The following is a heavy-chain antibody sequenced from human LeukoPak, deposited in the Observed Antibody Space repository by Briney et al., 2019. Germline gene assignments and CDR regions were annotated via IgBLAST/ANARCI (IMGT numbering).Heavy chain of an antibody. J-gene: IGHJ4*02. D-gene: IGHD3-10*01. CDR3: ARDDAVTGYFGSGIDY. V-gene: IGHV3-21*01. CDR2: ITSSSSYI. CDR1: GFTFSTYS. Sequence: GGFLRLSCAASGFTFSTYSMNWVRQAPGKGLEWVSSITSSSSYIFYADSVKGRFTISRDNAKNSLFLQMNSLRAEDTAVYYCARDDAVTGYFGSGIDYWGQGTLVTVSS.